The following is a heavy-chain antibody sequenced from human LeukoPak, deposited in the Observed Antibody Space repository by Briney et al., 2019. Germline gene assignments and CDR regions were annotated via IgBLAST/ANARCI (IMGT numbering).Heavy chain of an antibody. CDR2: IYYSGST. J-gene: IGHJ4*02. Sequence: SETLSLTCTVSGGSISSSSYYWGWIRQPPGKGLEWIGSIYYSGSTYYNPSLKSRVTISVDTSKNQFSLKLSSVTAADTAVYYCAMGIQLWLPSPFDYWGQGTLVTVSS. D-gene: IGHD5-18*01. CDR3: AMGIQLWLPSPFDY. CDR1: GGSISSSSYY. V-gene: IGHV4-39*07.